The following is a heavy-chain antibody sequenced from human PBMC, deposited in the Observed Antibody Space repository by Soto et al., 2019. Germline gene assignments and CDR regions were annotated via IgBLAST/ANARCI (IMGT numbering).Heavy chain of an antibody. D-gene: IGHD3-10*01. Sequence: GGSLRLSCAASGFTFDDYAMHWVRQAPGKGLEWVSGISWNSGSIGYADSVKGRFTISRNNAKNSLYRQMNSLRAEDTALYYCAKENYDCSGILLHAFDIWGQGTMVTVSS. CDR1: GFTFDDYA. CDR3: AKENYDCSGILLHAFDI. V-gene: IGHV3-9*01. J-gene: IGHJ3*02. CDR2: ISWNSGSI.